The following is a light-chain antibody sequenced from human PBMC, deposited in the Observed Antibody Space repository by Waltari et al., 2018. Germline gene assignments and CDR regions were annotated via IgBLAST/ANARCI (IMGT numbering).Light chain of an antibody. CDR2: EVT. CDR1: SSEFESLNR. V-gene: IGLV2-23*02. CDR3: CSYAGRATFAWV. J-gene: IGLJ3*02. Sequence: QSALTQPAPVSGSPGQSITISCTGTSSEFESLNRLTWFQQRPGKAPKLIIFEVTQRPSGISDRFSGSRSGPTASLTISGLQAEDEADYYCCSYAGRATFAWVFGGGTKLTVL.